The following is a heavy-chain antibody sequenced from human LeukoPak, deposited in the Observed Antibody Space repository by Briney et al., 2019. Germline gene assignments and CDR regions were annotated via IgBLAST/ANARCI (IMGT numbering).Heavy chain of an antibody. CDR2: IYSGGST. CDR3: TTTVTVHFQH. J-gene: IGHJ1*01. CDR1: GFTVSSNY. D-gene: IGHD4-17*01. Sequence: GGSLRLSCAVSGFTVSSNYMSWVRQAPGKGLEWVSVIYSGGSTYYADSVKGRFTISRDNSKNTLYLQMNSLRAEDTAVYYCTTTVTVHFQHWGQGTLVTVSS. V-gene: IGHV3-53*01.